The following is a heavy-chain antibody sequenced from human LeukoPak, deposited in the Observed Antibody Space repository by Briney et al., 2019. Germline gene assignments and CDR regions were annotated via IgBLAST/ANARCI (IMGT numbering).Heavy chain of an antibody. V-gene: IGHV1-2*02. Sequence: ASVKVSCKASGYTFNDYDMHWVRQAPGQGLECMGWINPNRGDTVYAQKFQGRVTMTRDTSITTAYMELRRLRSDDTAVYYCAKESPRTGYYYGDDAFDIWGQGTLVTVSS. J-gene: IGHJ3*02. CDR1: GYTFNDYD. CDR3: AKESPRTGYYYGDDAFDI. CDR2: INPNRGDT. D-gene: IGHD3-22*01.